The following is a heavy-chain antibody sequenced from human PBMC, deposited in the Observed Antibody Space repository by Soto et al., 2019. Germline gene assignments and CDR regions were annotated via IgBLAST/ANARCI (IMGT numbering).Heavy chain of an antibody. CDR1: GGSISSYY. V-gene: IGHV4-59*08. Sequence: PSETLSLTCTVSGGSISSYYWSWIRQPPGKGLEWIGYIYYSGTTNYNPSLKSRVTISLDTPKNQFSLKLSSVTAADTAVYYCARALEYSTTYYFDYWGQGTLVTVSS. J-gene: IGHJ4*02. CDR2: IYYSGTT. D-gene: IGHD6-6*01. CDR3: ARALEYSTTYYFDY.